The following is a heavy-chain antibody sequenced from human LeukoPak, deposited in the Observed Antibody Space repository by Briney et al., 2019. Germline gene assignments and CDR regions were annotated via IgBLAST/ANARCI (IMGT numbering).Heavy chain of an antibody. Sequence: GGSLRLSCAASGFTFSNAWMSWVRQAPGKGLEWVGRIKSKTDGGTTDYAAPVKGRFTISRDDSKNTLYLQMNSLKTEDTAVYYCTTVSRYIDYYYYYGTDVWGKGTTVTVSS. V-gene: IGHV3-15*01. CDR3: TTVSRYIDYYYYYGTDV. CDR1: GFTFSNAW. CDR2: IKSKTDGGTT. D-gene: IGHD5-12*01. J-gene: IGHJ6*04.